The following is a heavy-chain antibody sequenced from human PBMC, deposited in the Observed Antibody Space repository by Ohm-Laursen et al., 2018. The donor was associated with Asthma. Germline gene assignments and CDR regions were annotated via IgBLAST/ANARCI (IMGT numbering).Heavy chain of an antibody. J-gene: IGHJ6*02. CDR1: GYTFSRYS. Sequence: SLRLSCAASGYTFSRYSIHWVRQIPGKGLEWVASISTASSFIYYADSVRGRFTTSRDNARNSVYLQMNSLRAEDTAVYYCARGISDYYYYGMDVWGQGTTVTVSS. CDR2: ISTASSFI. V-gene: IGHV3-21*01. D-gene: IGHD1-14*01. CDR3: ARGISDYYYYGMDV.